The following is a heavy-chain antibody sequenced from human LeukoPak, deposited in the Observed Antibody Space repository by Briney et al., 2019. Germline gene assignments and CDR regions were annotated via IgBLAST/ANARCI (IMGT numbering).Heavy chain of an antibody. CDR3: ARERSSGWSDY. Sequence: PGGSLRLCCAASGFTFSSYWMDWVRQAPGKGLVWVSRIKTDGSSTSYADSVKGRFTISRDNAKNTLYMQMNSLRAEDTAVYYCARERSSGWSDYWGQGTLVTVSS. D-gene: IGHD6-19*01. CDR2: IKTDGSST. V-gene: IGHV3-74*01. CDR1: GFTFSSYW. J-gene: IGHJ4*02.